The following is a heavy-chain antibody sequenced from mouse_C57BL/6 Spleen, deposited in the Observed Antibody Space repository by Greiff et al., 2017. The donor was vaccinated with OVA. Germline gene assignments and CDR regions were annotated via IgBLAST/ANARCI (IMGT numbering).Heavy chain of an antibody. J-gene: IGHJ2*01. CDR3: GRKKAYSNFFDY. CDR1: GYAFSSSW. V-gene: IGHV1-82*01. CDR2: IYPGDGDT. D-gene: IGHD2-5*01. Sequence: VQLQQSGPELVKPGASVKISCKASGYAFSSSWMNWVKQRPGKGLEWIGRIYPGDGDTNYNGKFKGKATLTADKTSSTAYLQLSSLTSEDSAVYFCGRKKAYSNFFDYWGQGTTLTVSS.